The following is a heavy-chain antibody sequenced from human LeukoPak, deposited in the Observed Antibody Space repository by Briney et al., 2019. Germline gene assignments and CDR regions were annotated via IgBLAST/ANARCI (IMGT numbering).Heavy chain of an antibody. D-gene: IGHD3-10*01. Sequence: GTSLRLSCAASGFTFSYYGMHWVRQAPGKGLEWVAIISSDGSNKYYGGPVKGRFTISRDNSKNTLYLQMNSLRPEDTAVYYCAVPQYYYGSGSHVFRYYYGMDVWGQGTTVTVSS. CDR2: ISSDGSNK. CDR1: GFTFSYYG. V-gene: IGHV3-30*03. CDR3: AVPQYYYGSGSHVFRYYYGMDV. J-gene: IGHJ6*02.